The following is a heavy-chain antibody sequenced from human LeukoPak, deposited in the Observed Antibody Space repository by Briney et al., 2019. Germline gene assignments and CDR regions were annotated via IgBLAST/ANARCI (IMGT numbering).Heavy chain of an antibody. CDR3: ARDPGYCGRTSCYAVWNFDS. Sequence: GGSLRLSCVASGFSLSSYWVHWVRRAPGKGLVWVSRINIEGSTTTYADSVKGRFTISRDNAKKTVSLQMNSLRDEDTAVYYCARDPGYCGRTSCYAVWNFDSWGQGTLVTVSS. CDR1: GFSLSSYW. V-gene: IGHV3-74*03. D-gene: IGHD2-2*01. J-gene: IGHJ4*02. CDR2: INIEGSTT.